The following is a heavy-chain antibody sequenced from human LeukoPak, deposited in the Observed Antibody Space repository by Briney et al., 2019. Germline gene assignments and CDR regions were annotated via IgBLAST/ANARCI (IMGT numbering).Heavy chain of an antibody. V-gene: IGHV1-69*13. J-gene: IGHJ4*02. CDR2: IIPIFGTA. CDR3: ATYYYDSSGYLSLFDY. CDR1: GGTFSSYA. Sequence: TVKVSCKASGGTFSSYAISWVRHAPAQGLEWMGGIIPIFGTANYAQKFQGRVTITADESTSTAYMELSSLRSEDTAVYYCATYYYDSSGYLSLFDYWGQGTLVTVSS. D-gene: IGHD3-22*01.